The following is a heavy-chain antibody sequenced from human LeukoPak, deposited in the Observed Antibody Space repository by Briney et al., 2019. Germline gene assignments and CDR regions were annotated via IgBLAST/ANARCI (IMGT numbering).Heavy chain of an antibody. CDR1: GYSISSGYY. D-gene: IGHD3-22*01. J-gene: IGHJ4*02. CDR3: ARDPRWHYYDSSGYRHDY. CDR2: IYHSGST. Sequence: SETLSLTCAVSGYSISSGYYWGWIRQPPGKGLEWIGSIYHSGSTYYNPSLKSRVTISVDTSKNQFSLKLSSVTAADTAVYYCARDPRWHYYDSSGYRHDYWGQGTLVTVSS. V-gene: IGHV4-38-2*02.